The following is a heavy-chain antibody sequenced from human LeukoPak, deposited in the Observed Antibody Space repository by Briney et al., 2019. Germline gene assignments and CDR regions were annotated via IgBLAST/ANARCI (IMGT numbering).Heavy chain of an antibody. CDR1: GCSLSSYF. Sequence: GGSLRLSCEASGCSLSSYFISWIRQAPGKGLEWISYITNTGRSTNYADAVKGRFTISRDNGKQSVYLEMTDLRAEDTAVYYCAREASGNYHVFDSWGQGTLVIVSS. D-gene: IGHD6-25*01. J-gene: IGHJ4*02. CDR3: AREASGNYHVFDS. CDR2: ITNTGRST. V-gene: IGHV3-11*04.